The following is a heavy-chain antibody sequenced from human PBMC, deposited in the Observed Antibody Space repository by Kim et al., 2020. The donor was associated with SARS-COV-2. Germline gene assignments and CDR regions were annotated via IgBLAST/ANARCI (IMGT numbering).Heavy chain of an antibody. J-gene: IGHJ6*02. V-gene: IGHV3-23*01. CDR3: AKSHGYTWYYGMDV. Sequence: GGSLRLSCAASGFTFSSYDMSWVRQAPGKGLEWVSTISGGGGDTYHADAVRGRFTISRDQSKNMVNLQMNSLRADDTAVYYCAKSHGYTWYYGMDVWGQGTTVTVSS. CDR2: ISGGGGDT. CDR1: GFTFSSYD. D-gene: IGHD5-18*01.